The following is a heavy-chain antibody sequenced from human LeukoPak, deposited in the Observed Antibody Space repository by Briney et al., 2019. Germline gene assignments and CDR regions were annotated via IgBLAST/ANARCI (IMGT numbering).Heavy chain of an antibody. CDR3: ARSSLSGWYGDHDAFDI. CDR2: INPNSGGT. Sequence: HVASVKVSCKASGYTFTGYYMHWVRQAPGQGLEWMGWINPNSGGTNYAQKFQGRVTMTRDTSISTAYMELSRLRSDDTAVYYCARSSLSGWYGDHDAFDIWGQGTMVTVSS. V-gene: IGHV1-2*02. J-gene: IGHJ3*02. CDR1: GYTFTGYY. D-gene: IGHD6-19*01.